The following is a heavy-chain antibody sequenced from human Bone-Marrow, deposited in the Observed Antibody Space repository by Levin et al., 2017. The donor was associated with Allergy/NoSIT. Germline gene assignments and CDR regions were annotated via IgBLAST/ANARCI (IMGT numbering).Heavy chain of an antibody. J-gene: IGHJ4*02. D-gene: IGHD3-22*01. CDR3: AKDSSGASYYVAYFDS. CDR1: GFTFSSYA. Sequence: GESLKISCAASGFTFSSYAMSWVRQAPGKGLEWVSAVSESGRRTYYADSVKGRFTISRDNSKNTVYLQMRSLRAEDTALYYCAKDSSGASYYVAYFDSWGQGTLVTVSP. V-gene: IGHV3-23*01. CDR2: VSESGRRT.